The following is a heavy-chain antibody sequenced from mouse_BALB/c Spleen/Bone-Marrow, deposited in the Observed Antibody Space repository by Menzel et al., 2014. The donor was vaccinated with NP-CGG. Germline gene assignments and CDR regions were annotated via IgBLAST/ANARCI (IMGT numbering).Heavy chain of an antibody. CDR1: GFTFSDYY. CDR3: ARVSYDYFDY. CDR2: ISDGGSYT. Sequence: EVKLMESGGGLVKPGGSLKLSCAASGFTFSDYYMYWVRQTPEKRLEWVATISDGGSYTYYPDSVKGRFTISRDNAKNNLYLRMSSLKSEDTAMYYCARVSYDYFDYWGQGTTLTVSS. V-gene: IGHV5-4*02. D-gene: IGHD2-4*01. J-gene: IGHJ2*01.